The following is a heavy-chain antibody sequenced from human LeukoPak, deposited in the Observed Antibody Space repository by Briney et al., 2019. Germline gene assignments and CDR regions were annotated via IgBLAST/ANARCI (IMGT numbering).Heavy chain of an antibody. D-gene: IGHD6-13*01. CDR1: GYTFTGYY. CDR2: INPNSGGT. Sequence: GASVKVSCKASGYTFTGYYMHWVRRAPGQGLEWMGWINPNSGGTNYAQKFQGRVTMTRDTSISTAYMELSRLRSADTAVYYCARPTYSSSWYFVDYWGQGTLVTVSS. V-gene: IGHV1-2*02. CDR3: ARPTYSSSWYFVDY. J-gene: IGHJ4*02.